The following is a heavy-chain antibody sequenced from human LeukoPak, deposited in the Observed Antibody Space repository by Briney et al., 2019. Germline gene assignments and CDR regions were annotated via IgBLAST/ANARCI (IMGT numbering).Heavy chain of an antibody. CDR3: AREVASTYNWFDP. D-gene: IGHD5/OR15-5a*01. J-gene: IGHJ5*02. V-gene: IGHV3-30*02. CDR2: IRYDGSNK. CDR1: GFTFSSYG. Sequence: GGSLRLSCAASGFTFSSYGMHWVRQAPGKGLEWVAFIRYDGSNKYYADSVKGRFTIPRDNSKNTLYLQMNSLRAEDTAVYYCAREVASTYNWFDPWGQGTLVTVSS.